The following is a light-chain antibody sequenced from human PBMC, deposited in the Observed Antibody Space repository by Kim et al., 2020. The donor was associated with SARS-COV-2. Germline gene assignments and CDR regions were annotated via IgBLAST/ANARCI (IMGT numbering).Light chain of an antibody. CDR1: TGTIATSY. V-gene: IGLV6-57*03. J-gene: IGLJ3*02. Sequence: TVTSACARSTGTIATSYVHWYQQRPGGAPTTVMYEDNRRPSGVPDRFSGSIDGSSNSASLTISGLKTEDEADYYCQSSDTNSHWVFGGGTQLTVL. CDR3: QSSDTNSHWV. CDR2: EDN.